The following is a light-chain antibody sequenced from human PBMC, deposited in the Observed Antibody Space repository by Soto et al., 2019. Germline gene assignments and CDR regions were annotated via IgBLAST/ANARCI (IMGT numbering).Light chain of an antibody. J-gene: IGKJ4*01. CDR2: GVS. V-gene: IGKV3-20*01. Sequence: NVFAQSPGPVVLCPGERAPLSCRASQSVSNNYLAWYQQKPGQAPRLLIYGVSTRAAGISDRFSGSGSGTDFTLTITRLEPEDFALYHCQQYGRAPLTFGGGTKVDI. CDR1: QSVSNNY. CDR3: QQYGRAPLT.